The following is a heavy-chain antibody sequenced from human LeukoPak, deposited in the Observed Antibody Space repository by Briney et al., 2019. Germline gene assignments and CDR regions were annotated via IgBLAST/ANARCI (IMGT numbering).Heavy chain of an antibody. CDR1: GGSISSSNW. Sequence: SETLSLTCAVSGGSISSSNWWSWVRQSPGKGLEWIGEIYHSGSTNYNPSLKSRVTISVDKSKNQFSLKLSSVTAADTAVYYCANYGSGSYYIGNWGQGTLVTVSS. CDR3: ANYGSGSYYIGN. V-gene: IGHV4-4*02. D-gene: IGHD3-10*01. J-gene: IGHJ4*02. CDR2: IYHSGST.